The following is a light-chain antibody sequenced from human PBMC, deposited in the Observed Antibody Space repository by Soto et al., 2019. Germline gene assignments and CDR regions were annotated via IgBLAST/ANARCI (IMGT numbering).Light chain of an antibody. CDR1: SSNIGTFT. V-gene: IGLV1-44*01. CDR3: ATWDDSLSGHVV. J-gene: IGLJ2*01. CDR2: NDN. Sequence: QSVLTQPPSASETPGQRVTISCSGSSSNIGTFTVNWYQHLPVAAPKLLIYNDNQRPSGVPDRFSGSKSGTSASLAISGLQSEDEADYYCATWDDSLSGHVVVGGGTQLTVL.